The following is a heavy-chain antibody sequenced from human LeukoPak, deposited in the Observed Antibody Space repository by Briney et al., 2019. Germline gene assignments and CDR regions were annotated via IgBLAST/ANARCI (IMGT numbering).Heavy chain of an antibody. Sequence: SETLSLTCTVSGGSIRSYFWSWIRQPPGKGLEWIGYVYYSGSTNYNPSLKSRVTISVDTSKKQFSLKLSSVTAADTAVYYCARERFETTATTSYYYGMDVWGQGTTVTVSS. CDR3: ARERFETTATTSYYYGMDV. J-gene: IGHJ6*02. V-gene: IGHV4-59*12. CDR1: GGSIRSYF. D-gene: IGHD4-17*01. CDR2: VYYSGST.